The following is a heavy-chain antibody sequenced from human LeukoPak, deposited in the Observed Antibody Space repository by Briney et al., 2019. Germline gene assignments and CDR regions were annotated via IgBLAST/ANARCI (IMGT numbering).Heavy chain of an antibody. D-gene: IGHD1-1*01. CDR1: GGSISSYY. V-gene: IGHV4-59*01. Sequence: PSETLSLTCTVSGGSISSYYWSWIRQPPGRGLEWIGYIYYSGSTNYNPSLKSRVTISVDTSKNQFSLKLSSVTAADAAVYYCARAVQLERPPPLIGYYYMDVWGKGTTVTVSS. CDR3: ARAVQLERPPPLIGYYYMDV. J-gene: IGHJ6*03. CDR2: IYYSGST.